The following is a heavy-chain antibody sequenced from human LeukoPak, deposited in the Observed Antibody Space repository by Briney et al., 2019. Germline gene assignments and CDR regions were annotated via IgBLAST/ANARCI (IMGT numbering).Heavy chain of an antibody. D-gene: IGHD3-3*01. Sequence: PSETLSLTCTVSGYSISSGYYWGWIRQPPGKGLEWIGSIYHSGSTYYNPSLKSRVTISVDTSKNQFSLKLSSVTAADTAVYYCARVVRFLGLYYYYYMDVWGKGTTVTVSS. CDR1: GYSISSGYY. J-gene: IGHJ6*03. CDR2: IYHSGST. CDR3: ARVVRFLGLYYYYYMDV. V-gene: IGHV4-38-2*02.